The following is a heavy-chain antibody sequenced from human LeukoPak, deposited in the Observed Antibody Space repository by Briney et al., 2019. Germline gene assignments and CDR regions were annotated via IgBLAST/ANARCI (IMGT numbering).Heavy chain of an antibody. J-gene: IGHJ3*02. D-gene: IGHD2-15*01. Sequence: GGSLRLSCAASGFTFSDYYMSWIRQAPGKGLEWVSYISSSSSYTNYADSVKGRFTISRDNAKNSLYLQMNSLRAEDTAVYYCAKGGPGYCSGGSCYLDAFDIWGQGTMVTVSS. CDR1: GFTFSDYY. CDR2: ISSSSSYT. CDR3: AKGGPGYCSGGSCYLDAFDI. V-gene: IGHV3-11*06.